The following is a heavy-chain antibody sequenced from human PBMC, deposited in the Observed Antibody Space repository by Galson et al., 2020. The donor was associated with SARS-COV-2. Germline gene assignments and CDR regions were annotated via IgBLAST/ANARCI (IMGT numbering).Heavy chain of an antibody. CDR3: ARDHSGSYYGPCDY. V-gene: IGHV3-30*03. J-gene: IGHJ4*02. D-gene: IGHD1-26*01. CDR2: ISYDGSNK. Sequence: WVAVISYDGSNKYYADSVKGRFTISRDNSKNTLYLQMNSLRAEDTAVYYCARDHSGSYYGPCDYWGQGTLVTVSS.